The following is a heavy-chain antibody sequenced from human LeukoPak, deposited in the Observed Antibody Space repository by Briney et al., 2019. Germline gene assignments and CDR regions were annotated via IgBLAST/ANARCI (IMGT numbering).Heavy chain of an antibody. V-gene: IGHV4-4*02. CDR1: SGFISSSNW. D-gene: IGHD3-16*01. CDR3: ASGGLRKSLDY. J-gene: IGHJ4*02. CDR2: INQSGGT. Sequence: SGTLSLTCAVSSGFISSSNWWSWVRQPPGKGLEWIGEINQSGGTNSNPSLKSRITISVDKSKNQFSLKLSSVTAADTAVYYCASGGLRKSLDYWGQGTLDTVSS.